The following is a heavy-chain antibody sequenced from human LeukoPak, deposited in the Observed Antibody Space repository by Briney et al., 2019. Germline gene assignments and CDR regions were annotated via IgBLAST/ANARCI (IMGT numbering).Heavy chain of an antibody. CDR3: ARGGGLDV. CDR2: INHNGNVN. V-gene: IGHV3-7*03. Sequence: GGSLRLSCAVSGFIFRNYWMSWARQAPGKGLEWVASINHNGNVNYYVDSVKGRFTISRDNAKNSLYLQMSNLRAEDTAVYFCARGGGLDVWGQGATVTVPS. J-gene: IGHJ6*02. D-gene: IGHD3-16*01. CDR1: GFIFRNYW.